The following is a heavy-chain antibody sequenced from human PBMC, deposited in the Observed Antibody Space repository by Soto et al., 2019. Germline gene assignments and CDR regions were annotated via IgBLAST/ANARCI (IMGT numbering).Heavy chain of an antibody. V-gene: IGHV3-30*03. CDR2: ISYDGSNQ. Sequence: QVQLVESGGGVVQPGKSLRLSCAASGFTFSSFGMHWVRQAPGKGLEWVAGISYDGSNQYYGESLKGRITISRDDTKKVLNLVMDSLRPEDTAVYYCARERRQWAVPTDYWGKGTLVTVSS. CDR1: GFTFSSFG. D-gene: IGHD1-26*01. CDR3: ARERRQWAVPTDY. J-gene: IGHJ4*02.